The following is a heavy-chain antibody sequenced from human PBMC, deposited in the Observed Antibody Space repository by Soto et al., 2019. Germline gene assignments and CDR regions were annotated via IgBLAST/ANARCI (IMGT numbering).Heavy chain of an antibody. V-gene: IGHV3-64D*06. D-gene: IGHD6-13*01. CDR3: ARPSPYSSTWYVGY. CDR2: ITANGGTT. CDR1: GFSFSDYA. Sequence: GGSLRLSCSASGFSFSDYAMHWVRQAPGKGLEYVSVITANGGTTYYADYVKGRFSISRDNSKNTVYLQMSSLRSEDTAVYYCARPSPYSSTWYVGYWGLGTLVTVSS. J-gene: IGHJ4*02.